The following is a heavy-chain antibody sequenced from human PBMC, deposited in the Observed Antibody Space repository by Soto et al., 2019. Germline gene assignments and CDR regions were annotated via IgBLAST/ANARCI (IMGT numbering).Heavy chain of an antibody. J-gene: IGHJ4*02. CDR3: ARAGGDYGGNFDY. Sequence: SETLSLTCTVSGGSVSSGSYYWSWIRQPPGKGLEWIGYIYYSGSTNYNPSLKSRVTISVDTSKNQFSLKLSSVTAADTAVYYCARAGGDYGGNFDYWGQGTLVTVSS. D-gene: IGHD4-17*01. V-gene: IGHV4-61*01. CDR1: GGSVSSGSYY. CDR2: IYYSGST.